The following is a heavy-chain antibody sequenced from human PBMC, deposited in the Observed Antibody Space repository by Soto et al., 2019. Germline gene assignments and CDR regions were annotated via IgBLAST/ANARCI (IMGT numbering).Heavy chain of an antibody. J-gene: IGHJ5*02. Sequence: GASVKVSCKASGYTFASYGISWVRQAPGQGLEWMGWISAYNGNTNYAQKLQGRVTMTTDTSTSTAYMELRSLRSDDTAVYYCASFYPGDVVVPAAMLGSWGQGTLVTVSS. D-gene: IGHD2-2*01. V-gene: IGHV1-18*01. CDR2: ISAYNGNT. CDR3: ASFYPGDVVVPAAMLGS. CDR1: GYTFASYG.